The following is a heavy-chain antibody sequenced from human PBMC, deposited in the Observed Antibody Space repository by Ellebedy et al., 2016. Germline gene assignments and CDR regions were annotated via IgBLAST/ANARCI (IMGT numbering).Heavy chain of an antibody. D-gene: IGHD2-21*01. J-gene: IGHJ4*02. V-gene: IGHV3-7*03. Sequence: GGSLRLSCAASGSTFSTFWMTWFRQAPGKGLEWVDSIKQDGSQKDYVDSVKGRFTISRDNARNSLYLQMNSLRAEDTAMYYCAKGSGWLCDYWGQGILVTVSS. CDR3: AKGSGWLCDY. CDR1: GSTFSTFW. CDR2: IKQDGSQK.